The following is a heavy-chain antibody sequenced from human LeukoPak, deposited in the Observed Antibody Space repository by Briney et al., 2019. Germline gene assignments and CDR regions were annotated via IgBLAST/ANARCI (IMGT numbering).Heavy chain of an antibody. CDR3: ARDRAASKVTTNFDY. J-gene: IGHJ4*02. Sequence: SVNVSCKASGGTFSSYAISWVRQAPGQGLEWMGGIIPIFGTANYAQKFQGRVTITADESTSTAYMELSSLRSEDTAVYYCARDRAASKVTTNFDYWGQGTLVTVSS. V-gene: IGHV1-69*13. CDR2: IIPIFGTA. D-gene: IGHD4-11*01. CDR1: GGTFSSYA.